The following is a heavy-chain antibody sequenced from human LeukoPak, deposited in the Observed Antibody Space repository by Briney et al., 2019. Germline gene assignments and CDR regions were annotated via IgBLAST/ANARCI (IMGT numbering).Heavy chain of an antibody. J-gene: IGHJ4*02. CDR2: ISSSSSYI. CDR3: ARDSGIVVVTAISEVDY. D-gene: IGHD2-21*02. CDR1: GFTFSSYS. Sequence: NPGGSLRLSCAASGFTFSSYSMNWVRQAPGKGLEWVSSISSSSSYIYYADSVKGRFTISRDNAKNSLYLQMNSLRAEDTAVYYCARDSGIVVVTAISEVDYWGQGILVTVSS. V-gene: IGHV3-21*01.